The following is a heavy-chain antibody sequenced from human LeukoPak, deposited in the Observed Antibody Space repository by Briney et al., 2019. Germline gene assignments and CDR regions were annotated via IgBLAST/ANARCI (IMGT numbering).Heavy chain of an antibody. CDR2: ISYDGSNK. D-gene: IGHD6-19*01. CDR3: AKEYIAVAGYYYYYGMDV. Sequence: PGGSLGLSCAASGFTFSSYSMHWVRQAPGKGLEWVAVISYDGSNKYYADSVKGRFTISRDNSKNTLYLQMNSLRAEDTAVYYCAKEYIAVAGYYYYYGMDVWGQGTTVTVSS. J-gene: IGHJ6*02. V-gene: IGHV3-30*18. CDR1: GFTFSSYS.